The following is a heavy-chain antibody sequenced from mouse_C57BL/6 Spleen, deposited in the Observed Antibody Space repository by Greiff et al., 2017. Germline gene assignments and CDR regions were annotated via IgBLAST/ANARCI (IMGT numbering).Heavy chain of an antibody. J-gene: IGHJ2*01. CDR3: ARGDGYYGY. V-gene: IGHV1-61*01. CDR2: IYPSDSET. D-gene: IGHD2-3*01. CDR1: GYTFTSYW. Sequence: QVQLQQPGAELVRPGSSVKLSCKASGYTFTSYWMDWVKQRPGQGLEWIGNIYPSDSETHYNQKFKEQATLTVDKTSSTAYMQLSSLTSADAAVYYCARGDGYYGYWGQGTTLTVSS.